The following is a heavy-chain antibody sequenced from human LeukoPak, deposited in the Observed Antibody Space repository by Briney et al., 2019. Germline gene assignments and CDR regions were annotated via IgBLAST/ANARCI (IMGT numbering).Heavy chain of an antibody. V-gene: IGHV4-59*12. J-gene: IGHJ5*02. CDR2: MIYSGNT. D-gene: IGHD4-17*01. CDR3: ARRRGVTTVTTVWFDP. CDR1: GGSISRYF. Sequence: SETLSLTCTVSGGSISRYFWSWIRQPPGKGLEWIGYMIYSGNTNYNPSLESRVTISVDTSKNQFSLKLSSVTAAGTAVYYCARRRGVTTVTTVWFDPWGQGTLVTVSS.